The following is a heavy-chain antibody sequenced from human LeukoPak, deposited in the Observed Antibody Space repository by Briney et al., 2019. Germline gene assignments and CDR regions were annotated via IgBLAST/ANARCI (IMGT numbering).Heavy chain of an antibody. D-gene: IGHD1-26*01. J-gene: IGHJ4*02. CDR1: GFTFSNYG. V-gene: IGHV3-30*02. CDR2: IRYDGSKK. CDR3: AKDMYSGSCGY. Sequence: GGSLRLSCAASGFTFSNYGMHWVRRAPGKGLEWVTFIRYDGSKKYYADSVKGRFTISRDNSKNTLFLHMNSLRAEDTAVYSCAKDMYSGSCGYWGQGTLVTVSS.